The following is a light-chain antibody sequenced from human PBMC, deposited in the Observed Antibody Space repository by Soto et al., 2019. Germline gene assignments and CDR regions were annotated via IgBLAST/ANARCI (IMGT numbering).Light chain of an antibody. V-gene: IGKV1-5*03. CDR2: KAS. J-gene: IGKJ4*01. Sequence: DIQMTQSPSTLSASVGDRVTITCRASQSINSWLAWYQQKPGKAPKLLIYKASSLESGVPSRFSGSGSGTEFTITISSLQSADFATYYCQQYKTYVTFGGGTKVEIK. CDR1: QSINSW. CDR3: QQYKTYVT.